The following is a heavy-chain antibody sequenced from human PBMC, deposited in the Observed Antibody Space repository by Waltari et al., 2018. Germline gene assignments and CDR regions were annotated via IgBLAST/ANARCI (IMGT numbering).Heavy chain of an antibody. CDR3: AADEIQLDRQNSYYHMDV. CDR1: GGIFISQP. CDR2: IIPLFGTT. Sequence: QVQLVQSGAEVKKPGSSVKVSCKTSGGIFISQPISWVRQAPGQGLEWMGGIIPLFGTTNYVQRFQGRLTIPADESSSTVHMELTSLRSEDTAVYYCAADEIQLDRQNSYYHMDVWGKGTTVIVSS. D-gene: IGHD1-1*01. J-gene: IGHJ6*03. V-gene: IGHV1-69*01.